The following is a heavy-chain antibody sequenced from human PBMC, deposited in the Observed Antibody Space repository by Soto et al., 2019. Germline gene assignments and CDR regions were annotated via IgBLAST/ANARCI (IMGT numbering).Heavy chain of an antibody. D-gene: IGHD1-1*01. J-gene: IGHJ4*02. CDR3: ARSGGSYNFDS. V-gene: IGHV4-4*07. CDR2: IFVNGNT. CDR1: SGSVSTYY. Sequence: SETLSLTCTVASGSVSTYYWSWIRQPAGKGLEWIGRIFVNGNTNYNPSLRSRVTISVDTSKGQFSLNLTSVTAADTAVYFCARSGGSYNFDSWGQGILVTVSS.